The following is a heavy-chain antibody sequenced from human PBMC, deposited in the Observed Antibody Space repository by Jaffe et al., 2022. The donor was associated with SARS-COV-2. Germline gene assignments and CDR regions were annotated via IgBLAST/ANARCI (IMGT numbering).Heavy chain of an antibody. D-gene: IGHD1-26*01. CDR3: ARHIPSGVGAYIDY. CDR1: GFTFSSYS. CDR2: ISSSSSTI. J-gene: IGHJ4*02. V-gene: IGHV3-48*01. Sequence: EVQLVESGGGLVQPGGSLRLSCAASGFTFSSYSMNWVRQAPGKGLEWVSYISSSSSTIYYADSVKGRFTISRDNAKNSLYLQMNSLRAEDTAVYYCARHIPSGVGAYIDYWGQGTLVTVSS.